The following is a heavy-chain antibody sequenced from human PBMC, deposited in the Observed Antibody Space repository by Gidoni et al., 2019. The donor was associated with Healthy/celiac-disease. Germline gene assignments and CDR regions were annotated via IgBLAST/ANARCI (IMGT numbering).Heavy chain of an antibody. CDR2: IYYSGST. D-gene: IGHD3-10*01. V-gene: IGHV4-39*07. Sequence: QLQLQESGPGLVKPSETLSLTCTVSGGSISSSSYYWGWIRQPPGKGLEWIGSIYYSGSTDYNPSLKSRVTISVDTSKNQFSLKLSSVTAADTAVYYCARDRITMVRGAGWFDPWGQGTLVTVSS. CDR1: GGSISSSSYY. CDR3: ARDRITMVRGAGWFDP. J-gene: IGHJ5*02.